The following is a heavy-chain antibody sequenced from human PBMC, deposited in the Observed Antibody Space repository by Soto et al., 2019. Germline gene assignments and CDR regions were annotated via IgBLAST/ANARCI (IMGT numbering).Heavy chain of an antibody. CDR2: FYYTGSI. V-gene: IGHV4-61*01. Sequence: SETLSLTCTVSGGSVSSVTYYCSWIRPPPGKGLEWIGYFYYTGSINYNPSLKSRVTISIDASKNQFSLRLTSVTAADTAVYYCARDLWGYCGTDCYPLDVWGQGTTVTVS. J-gene: IGHJ6*02. CDR1: GGSVSSVTYY. D-gene: IGHD2-21*02. CDR3: ARDLWGYCGTDCYPLDV.